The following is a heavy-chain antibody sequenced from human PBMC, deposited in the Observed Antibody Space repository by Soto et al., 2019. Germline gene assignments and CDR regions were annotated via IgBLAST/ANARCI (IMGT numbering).Heavy chain of an antibody. CDR3: ARGDLQPFDD. Sequence: PGGSLRLSCAASGFTLGNYWMHWVRQAPGKGLVWVSRINDYGTTINYAESVEGRFIISRDDAKSEVYLQMNNLRAEDSAVYYCARGDLQPFDDWGQVALVTVSS. CDR1: GFTLGNYW. J-gene: IGHJ4*02. V-gene: IGHV3-74*01. CDR2: INDYGTTI.